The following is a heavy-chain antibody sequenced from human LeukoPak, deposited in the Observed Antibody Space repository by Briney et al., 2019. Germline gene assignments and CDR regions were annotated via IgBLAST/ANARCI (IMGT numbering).Heavy chain of an antibody. V-gene: IGHV3-23*01. D-gene: IGHD5-24*01. J-gene: IGHJ4*02. CDR1: GFTFSSYA. CDR2: ISGSGGST. Sequence: GGSLRLSCAASGFTFSSYAMSWVRQAPGKGLEWVSAISGSGGSTYYADSVKGRFTISRDNSKNTLYLQMNSLRAEDTAVYYCAKGRTPTKWLPRKNYPYYFDYWGQGTLVTVSS. CDR3: AKGRTPTKWLPRKNYPYYFDY.